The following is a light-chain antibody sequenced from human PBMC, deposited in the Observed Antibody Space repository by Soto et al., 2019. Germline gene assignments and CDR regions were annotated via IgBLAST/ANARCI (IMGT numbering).Light chain of an antibody. CDR1: HDISTY. CDR3: QQLSTLPFT. CDR2: EAS. J-gene: IGKJ5*01. V-gene: IGKV1-9*01. Sequence: DIQLTQSPSLLSASVGDRVTITCRASHDISTYLAWYQQKPGKAPKLMIYEASTLQSGVPSRFSGSGSGTEFTLTISGLLPEDFATYHCQQLSTLPFTFGQGTLLDTK.